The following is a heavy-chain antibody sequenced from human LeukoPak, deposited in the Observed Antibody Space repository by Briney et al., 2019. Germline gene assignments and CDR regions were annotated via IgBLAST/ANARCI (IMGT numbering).Heavy chain of an antibody. J-gene: IGHJ4*02. V-gene: IGHV4-34*01. CDR3: ARGVWVAARKEEYYFDY. CDR1: GGSFSGYY. Sequence: SETLSLTCAVYGGSFSGYYWSWIRQPPGKGLEWIGEINHSGSTNYNPSLKSRVTISVDTSKNQFSLKLSSVTAADTAVYYCARGVWVAARKEEYYFDYWGQGTLVTVSS. CDR2: INHSGST. D-gene: IGHD6-6*01.